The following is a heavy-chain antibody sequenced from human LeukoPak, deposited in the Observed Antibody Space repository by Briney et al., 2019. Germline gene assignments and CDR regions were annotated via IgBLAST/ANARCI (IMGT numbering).Heavy chain of an antibody. Sequence: SETLSLTCTVSGGSISSGDYYWSWLRQPPGKGLEWIGYIYYSGSTYYNPSLKSPVTISVDTSKNQFSLKLSSVTAADTAVYYCARKSVDSSARAFDYWGQGTLVTVSS. D-gene: IGHD3-22*01. CDR2: IYYSGST. CDR1: GGSISSGDYY. J-gene: IGHJ4*02. CDR3: ARKSVDSSARAFDY. V-gene: IGHV4-30-4*01.